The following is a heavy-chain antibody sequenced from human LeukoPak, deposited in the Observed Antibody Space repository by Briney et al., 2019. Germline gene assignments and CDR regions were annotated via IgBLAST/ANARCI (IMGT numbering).Heavy chain of an antibody. CDR3: ASGRSSGYNDYFDY. CDR1: GGYYSGYY. D-gene: IGHD6-13*01. V-gene: IGHV4-34*01. Sequence: PSETLPLTCAVHGGYYSGYYWSWIRQPPGKGLEGIGEINHSGSPNYTPSLRGRVTISVDTSKNRFSLKLSSVTAADTAVYYCASGRSSGYNDYFDYWGQGTLVTVSS. CDR2: INHSGSP. J-gene: IGHJ4*02.